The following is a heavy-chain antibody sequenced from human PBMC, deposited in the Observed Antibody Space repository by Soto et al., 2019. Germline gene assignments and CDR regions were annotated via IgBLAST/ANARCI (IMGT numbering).Heavy chain of an antibody. D-gene: IGHD1-7*01. CDR1: GVSISSSGDY. Sequence: QLQLQESGPGLVKPSETLSLTCTVSGVSISSSGDYWGWIRQPPGKGLEWIATIYSGGRTFYNPSLQSRVAISLDTSKDQFSLKLSSVTAADTAVYYCAKFSRTTVHGTGTADWGQGTLVTVAS. J-gene: IGHJ4*02. CDR3: AKFSRTTVHGTGTAD. CDR2: IYSGGRT. V-gene: IGHV4-39*01.